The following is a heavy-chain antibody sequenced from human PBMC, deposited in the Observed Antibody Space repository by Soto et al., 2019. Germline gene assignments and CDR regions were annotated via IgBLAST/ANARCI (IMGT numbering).Heavy chain of an antibody. CDR2: IYNSGST. CDR1: CGSVSRGMYY. D-gene: IGHD2-21*01. CDR3: ARVQVNDAFDI. V-gene: IGHV4-31*03. Sequence: QVQLQESGPGLLKPSQTLSLTCTFSCGSVSRGMYYCSWFRQRPGKGLEWIGYIYNSGSTYYIQSLKSRVTISVDTSTNKFSLNLSSMTAADTAVYYCARVQVNDAFDIWGQGTMVTVSS. J-gene: IGHJ3*02.